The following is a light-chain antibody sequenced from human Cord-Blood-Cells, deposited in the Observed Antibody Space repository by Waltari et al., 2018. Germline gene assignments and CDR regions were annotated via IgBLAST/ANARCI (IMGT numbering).Light chain of an antibody. CDR2: DAS. Sequence: DIQMTQSPSSLSASVGDRVTITCQASQDISNYLNLSQQKPGKAPKLLIYDASNLETGVPSRFSGSGSGTDFTFTISSLQPEDIATYYCQQYDNLPLTFGGGTKVEIK. CDR1: QDISNY. J-gene: IGKJ4*01. V-gene: IGKV1-33*01. CDR3: QQYDNLPLT.